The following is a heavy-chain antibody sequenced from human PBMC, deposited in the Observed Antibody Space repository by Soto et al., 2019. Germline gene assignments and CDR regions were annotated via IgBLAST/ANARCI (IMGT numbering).Heavy chain of an antibody. V-gene: IGHV4-31*03. CDR3: ARTPRIAAAGPVYWYGMDV. CDR2: IYYSGST. CDR1: CGSISSGGYY. Sequence: QVQLQESGPGLVKPSQTLSLTCTVSCGSISSGGYYWSWIRQHPGKGLEWIGYIYYSGSTYYNPSLKSRVTISVDTSKNQFSLKLSSVTAADTAVYYCARTPRIAAAGPVYWYGMDVWGQGTTVTVSS. J-gene: IGHJ6*02. D-gene: IGHD6-13*01.